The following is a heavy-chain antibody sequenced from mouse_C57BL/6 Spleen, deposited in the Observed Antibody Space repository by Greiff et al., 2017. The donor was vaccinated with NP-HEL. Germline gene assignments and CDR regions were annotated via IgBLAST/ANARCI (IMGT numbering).Heavy chain of an antibody. CDR1: GFTFSDYG. Sequence: DVHLVESGGGLVKPGGSLKLSCAASGFTFSDYGMHWVRQAPEKGLEWVAYISSGSSTIYYADTVKGRFTISRDNAKNTLFLQMTSLRSEDTAMYYCARSLNFAMDYWGQGTSVTVSS. CDR3: ARSLNFAMDY. V-gene: IGHV5-17*01. CDR2: ISSGSSTI. J-gene: IGHJ4*01.